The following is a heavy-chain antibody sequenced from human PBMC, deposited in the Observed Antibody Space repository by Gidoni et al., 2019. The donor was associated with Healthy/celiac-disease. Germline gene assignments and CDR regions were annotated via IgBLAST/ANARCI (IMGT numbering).Heavy chain of an antibody. CDR3: ARDRGGNSFLDY. CDR2: ISSSSSTI. Sequence: EVQLVESGGGLVQPGGSLRRACAASGSTFSSYSMNWFRQAPGKGLEWVAYISSSSSTIYYADSVKGRFTISRDNAKNSLYLQRNSLRDEDTAVYYCARDRGGNSFLDYWGQGTLVTVSS. CDR1: GSTFSSYS. V-gene: IGHV3-48*02. J-gene: IGHJ4*02. D-gene: IGHD2-15*01.